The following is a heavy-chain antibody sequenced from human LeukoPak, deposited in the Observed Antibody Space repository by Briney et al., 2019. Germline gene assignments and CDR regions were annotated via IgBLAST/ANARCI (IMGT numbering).Heavy chain of an antibody. CDR2: IIPIFGTA. Sequence: SVKVSCGASGGSFSGYAISWVRQAPGQGLEWMGAIIPIFGTANYAQKFQGRVTITADESTSTAYMELSSLRSEDTAVYYCARVRCGGDCYFDYWGQGSLVTVSS. CDR3: ARVRCGGDCYFDY. CDR1: GGSFSGYA. D-gene: IGHD2-21*02. J-gene: IGHJ4*02. V-gene: IGHV1-69*01.